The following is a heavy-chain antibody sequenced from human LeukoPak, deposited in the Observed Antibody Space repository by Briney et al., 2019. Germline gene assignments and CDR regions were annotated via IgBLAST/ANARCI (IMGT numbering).Heavy chain of an antibody. V-gene: IGHV1-46*01. CDR2: INPSGGST. D-gene: IGHD3-16*01. J-gene: IGHJ4*02. CDR3: ASSIFTYYFDY. CDR1: GYTFTSYY. Sequence: ASVKVSCKASGYTFTSYYMHWVRQAPGQGLEWMGIINPSGGSTSYAQKFQGRVTMTRDMSTSTVYMELSSLRSEDTAVYYCASSIFTYYFDYWGQGTLVTVSS.